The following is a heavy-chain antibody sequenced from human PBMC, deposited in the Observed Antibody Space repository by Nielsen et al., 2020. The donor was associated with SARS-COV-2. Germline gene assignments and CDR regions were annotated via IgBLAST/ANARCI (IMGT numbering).Heavy chain of an antibody. CDR1: GFTFSSYW. CDR2: IKQDGSEK. CDR3: AKAFYDSWSGYYTFDY. V-gene: IGHV3-7*03. Sequence: GGSLRLSCAASGFTFSSYWMNWVRQAPGKGLEWVANIKQDGSEKYYGDSVKGRFTISRDNAKNSLYLQMNSLRAEDTAIYYCAKAFYDSWSGYYTFDYWGQGTLVTVSS. D-gene: IGHD3-3*01. J-gene: IGHJ4*02.